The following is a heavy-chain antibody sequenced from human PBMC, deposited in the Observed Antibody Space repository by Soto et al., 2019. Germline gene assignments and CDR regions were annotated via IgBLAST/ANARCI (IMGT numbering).Heavy chain of an antibody. J-gene: IGHJ6*02. CDR1: GFTFSSYG. V-gene: IGHV3-33*01. CDR2: IWYDGSNK. Sequence: QVQLVESGGGVVQPGRSLRLSCAASGFTFSSYGMHWVRQAPGKGLEWVAVIWYDGSNKYYADSVKGRFTISRDNSKNTLYLHMNSLRAEDTAVYYCARDYYYDSSAPDGMDVWGQGTTVTVSS. D-gene: IGHD3-22*01. CDR3: ARDYYYDSSAPDGMDV.